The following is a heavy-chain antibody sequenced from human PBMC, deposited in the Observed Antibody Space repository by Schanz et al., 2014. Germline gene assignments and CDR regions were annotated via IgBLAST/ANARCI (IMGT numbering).Heavy chain of an antibody. J-gene: IGHJ6*02. CDR3: ARNYGGHSEESDRYGMDV. D-gene: IGHD4-17*01. Sequence: QVQLVQSGAEVKKPGASVKVSCKASGYTFTRYYIHWVRQAPGQGLEWMGIINPSGGSTTYAQKSPGRVTTTSETSTSTVYMELSSLRSEDTAVYYCARNYGGHSEESDRYGMDVWGQGTTVTVSS. CDR2: INPSGGST. CDR1: GYTFTRYY. V-gene: IGHV1-46*01.